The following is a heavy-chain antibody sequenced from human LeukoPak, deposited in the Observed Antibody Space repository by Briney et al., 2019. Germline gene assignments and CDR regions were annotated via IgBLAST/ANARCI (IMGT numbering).Heavy chain of an antibody. D-gene: IGHD1-26*01. CDR2: INPNSGGT. V-gene: IGHV1-2*02. J-gene: IGHJ4*02. Sequence: GASVKVPCKASGYTFTDYYIHWVRQAPGQGLEWLGWINPNSGGTNYAQKLQGRVTMTRDTSIRTVYMEVSRLTSDDTAAYYCATMGATTFDHWGQGTLVTVSS. CDR1: GYTFTDYY. CDR3: ATMGATTFDH.